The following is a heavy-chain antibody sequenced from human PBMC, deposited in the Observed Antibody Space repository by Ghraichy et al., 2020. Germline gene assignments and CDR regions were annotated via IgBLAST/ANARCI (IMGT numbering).Heavy chain of an antibody. V-gene: IGHV4-59*01. D-gene: IGHD1-7*01. CDR2: IYYSGST. CDR1: GGSISSYY. Sequence: ESLNISCTVSGGSISSYYWSWIRQPPGKGLEWIGYIYYSGSTNYNPSLKSRVTISVDTSKNQFSLKLSSVTAADTAVYYCARDSWSGTRTGEVRGFPRYYYYGMDVWGQGTTVTVSS. J-gene: IGHJ6*02. CDR3: ARDSWSGTRTGEVRGFPRYYYYGMDV.